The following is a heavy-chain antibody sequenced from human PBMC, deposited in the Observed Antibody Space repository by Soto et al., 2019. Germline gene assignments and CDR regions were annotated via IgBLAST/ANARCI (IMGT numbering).Heavy chain of an antibody. Sequence: SGPTLVKPTQTLTLTCTFSGFSLSTSGMCVSWIRQPPGKALEWLARIDWDDDKYYSTSLKTRLTISKDTSKNQVVLTMTNMDPVDTATYYCARENYSSSWPTKNYYYYMDVWGKGTTVTVSS. J-gene: IGHJ6*03. D-gene: IGHD6-13*01. CDR3: ARENYSSSWPTKNYYYYMDV. V-gene: IGHV2-70*11. CDR2: IDWDDDK. CDR1: GFSLSTSGMC.